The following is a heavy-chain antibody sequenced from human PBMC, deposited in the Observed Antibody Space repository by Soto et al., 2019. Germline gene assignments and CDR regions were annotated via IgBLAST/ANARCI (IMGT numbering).Heavy chain of an antibody. Sequence: GGSLRLSCAASGFTFSSYAMSWVRQAPGKGLEWVSAISGSGGSTYYADSVKGRFTISRDNSKNTLYLQMNSLRAEDTAVYYCAKENIVVVPAAFYYYYYGMDVWGQGTTVTVSS. V-gene: IGHV3-23*01. D-gene: IGHD2-2*01. CDR3: AKENIVVVPAAFYYYYYGMDV. CDR2: ISGSGGST. CDR1: GFTFSSYA. J-gene: IGHJ6*02.